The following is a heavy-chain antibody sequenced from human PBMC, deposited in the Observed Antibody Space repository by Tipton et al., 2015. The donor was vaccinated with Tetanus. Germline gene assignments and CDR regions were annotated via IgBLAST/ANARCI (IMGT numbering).Heavy chain of an antibody. CDR2: INHSGSS. CDR1: GGSLSGYY. D-gene: IGHD1-26*01. Sequence: TLSLTCAFYGGSLSGYYWSWIRQSPGKGLEWIGEINHSGSSNYNPSLKSRVTMSIDTSKNQFSLKLNSVTAADTAVYYCARDQARGARGWNYFDYWGQGTLVTVSS. CDR3: ARDQARGARGWNYFDY. J-gene: IGHJ4*02. V-gene: IGHV4-34*01.